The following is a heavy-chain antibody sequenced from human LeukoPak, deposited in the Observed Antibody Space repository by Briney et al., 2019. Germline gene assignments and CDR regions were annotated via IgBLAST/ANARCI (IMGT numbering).Heavy chain of an antibody. CDR2: IYYRGST. Sequence: SETLSLTCSVSGGSISSSYWSWIRQSPGKGLEWIGYIYYRGSTHHNPSLKSRVTMSVDTSKNQLSLKLNSVTAADTATYYCARQVTAAAGTNWFDPWGQGTLVTVSS. CDR3: ARQVTAAAGTNWFDP. CDR1: GGSISSSY. J-gene: IGHJ5*02. D-gene: IGHD6-13*01. V-gene: IGHV4-59*08.